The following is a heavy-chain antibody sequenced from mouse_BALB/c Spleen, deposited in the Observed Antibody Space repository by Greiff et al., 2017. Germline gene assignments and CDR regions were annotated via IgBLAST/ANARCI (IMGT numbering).Heavy chain of an antibody. J-gene: IGHJ2*01. CDR1: GYSITSDYA. CDR2: ISYSGST. V-gene: IGHV3-2*02. D-gene: IGHD1-1*01. Sequence: DVQLQESGPGLVKPSQSLSLTCTVTGYSITSDYAWNWIRQFPGNKLEWMGYISYSGSTSYNPSLKSRISITRDTSKNQFFLQLNSVTTEDTATYYCARSYYGSSYVDWGQGTTLTVSS. CDR3: ARSYYGSSYVD.